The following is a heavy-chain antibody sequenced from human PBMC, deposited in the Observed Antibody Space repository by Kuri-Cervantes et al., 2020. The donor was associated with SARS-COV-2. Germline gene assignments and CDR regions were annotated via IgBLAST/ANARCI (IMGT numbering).Heavy chain of an antibody. J-gene: IGHJ4*02. CDR3: ARDGPLQGPGTAY. CDR1: GFTFSSYS. Sequence: GESLKISCAASGFTFSSYSMNWVRQAPGKGLEWVSYISSSSSTIYYADSVKGRFTISRDNAKNSLYLQMNSLRAEDTAVYYCARDGPLQGPGTAYWGQGNLVNRSS. CDR2: ISSSSSTI. D-gene: IGHD2-21*02. V-gene: IGHV3-48*01.